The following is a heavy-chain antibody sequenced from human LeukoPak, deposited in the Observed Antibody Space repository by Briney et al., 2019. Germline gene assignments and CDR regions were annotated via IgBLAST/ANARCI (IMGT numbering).Heavy chain of an antibody. Sequence: ASVKVSCKASGYTFTSSDINWVRQATGQGLEWMGWMNPNSGNTGYAQKFQGRVTMTRNTSISTAYMELSSLRSEDTAVYYCARTGYSSGWPNYYYHGMDVWGQGTTVTVSS. CDR1: GYTFTSSD. D-gene: IGHD6-19*01. J-gene: IGHJ6*02. V-gene: IGHV1-8*01. CDR2: MNPNSGNT. CDR3: ARTGYSSGWPNYYYHGMDV.